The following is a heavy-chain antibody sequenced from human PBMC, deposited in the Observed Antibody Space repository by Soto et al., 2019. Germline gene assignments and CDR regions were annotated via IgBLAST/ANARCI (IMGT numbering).Heavy chain of an antibody. D-gene: IGHD2-15*01. CDR1: GGTFSSYA. CDR3: ARETSGYCSGGSCYRHNAFDI. CDR2: IIPIFGTA. V-gene: IGHV1-69*01. J-gene: IGHJ3*02. Sequence: QVQLVQSGAEVKKPGSSVKVSCKASGGTFSSYAISWVRQAPGQGLEWMGGIIPIFGTANYAQKFQGRVTITADESTSTAYMALSSLRSEDTAVYYCARETSGYCSGGSCYRHNAFDIWGQGTMVTVSS.